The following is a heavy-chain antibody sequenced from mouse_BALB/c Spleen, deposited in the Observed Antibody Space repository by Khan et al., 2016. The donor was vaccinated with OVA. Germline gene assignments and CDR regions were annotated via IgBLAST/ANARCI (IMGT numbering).Heavy chain of an antibody. J-gene: IGHJ4*01. CDR1: GFTFSNYA. D-gene: IGHD2-1*01. V-gene: IGHV5-6-5*01. CDR2: ISSGGST. Sequence: EVQLVESGGGLVKPGGSLKLSCAASGFTFSNYAMSWVRQTPEKRLEWVASISSGGSTYYPDSVKGRFTISRDNARNILYLQMSRLRSEDTAMYXCARGYGNVVNPHYAMDYWGQGTPGTVSS. CDR3: ARGYGNVVNPHYAMDY.